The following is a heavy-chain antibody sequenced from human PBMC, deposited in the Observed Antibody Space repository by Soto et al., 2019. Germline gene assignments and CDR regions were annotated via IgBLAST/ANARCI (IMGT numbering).Heavy chain of an antibody. CDR3: ARVNDSSSPDYYYGMDV. V-gene: IGHV3-30-3*01. D-gene: IGHD6-6*01. CDR1: GFTFSSYA. Sequence: GGSLRLSCAASGFTFSSYAMHWVRQAPGKGLEWVAVISYDGSNKYYADSVKGRFTISRDNSKNTLYLQMNSLRAEDTAVYYCARVNDSSSPDYYYGMDVWGQGTTVTVSS. J-gene: IGHJ6*02. CDR2: ISYDGSNK.